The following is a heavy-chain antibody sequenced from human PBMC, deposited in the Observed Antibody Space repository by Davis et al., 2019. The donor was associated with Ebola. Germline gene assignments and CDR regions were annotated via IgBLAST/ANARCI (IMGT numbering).Heavy chain of an antibody. CDR1: GFTFSSYA. CDR2: ISGSGGST. D-gene: IGHD2/OR15-2a*01. J-gene: IGHJ4*02. CDR3: ARPVRESGIRLLGY. Sequence: PGGSLRLSCAASGFTFSSYAMSWVRQAPGKGLEWVSAISGSGGSTYYADSVKGRFTISRDNSKNTLYLQMNSLRAEDTAVYYCARPVRESGIRLLGYWGQGTLVIVSS. V-gene: IGHV3-23*01.